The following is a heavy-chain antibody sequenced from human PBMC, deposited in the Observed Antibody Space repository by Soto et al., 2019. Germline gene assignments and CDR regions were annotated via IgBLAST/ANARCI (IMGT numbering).Heavy chain of an antibody. CDR1: GYTFTSYG. J-gene: IGHJ4*02. D-gene: IGHD2-15*01. CDR3: VVAAQPYYFDY. CDR2: ISAYNGNT. Sequence: ASVKVSCKASGYTFTSYGISWVRQAPGQGLEWMGWISAYNGNTNYAQKLQGSVTMTTDTSTSTAYMELRSLRSDDTAVYYCVVAAQPYYFDYWGQGTLVTVSS. V-gene: IGHV1-18*01.